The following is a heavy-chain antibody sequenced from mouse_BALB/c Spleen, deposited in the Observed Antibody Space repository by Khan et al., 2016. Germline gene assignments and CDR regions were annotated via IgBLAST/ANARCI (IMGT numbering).Heavy chain of an antibody. CDR2: MTYSGST. Sequence: EVQLQESGPSLVKPSQTLSLTCSVTGDSITSGYWNWIRKFPGNKLEYMGCMTYSGSTYYNPSLKSRISITRDTSKNQYYLQLNSVTTEDTATYYCARSPYDYDGGFYAMDYWGQGTSVTVSS. CDR1: GDSITSGY. CDR3: ARSPYDYDGGFYAMDY. J-gene: IGHJ4*01. V-gene: IGHV3-8*02. D-gene: IGHD2-4*01.